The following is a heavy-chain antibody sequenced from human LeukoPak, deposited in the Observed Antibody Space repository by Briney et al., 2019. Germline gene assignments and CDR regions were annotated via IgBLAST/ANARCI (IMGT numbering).Heavy chain of an antibody. J-gene: IGHJ4*02. CDR1: GGSISSGSYY. CDR3: ARGTYYYDSSGYYYVRPYFDY. D-gene: IGHD3-22*01. Sequence: SETLSLTCTVSGGSISSGSYYWSWIRQPAGKGLEWIGRIYTSGSTNYNPSLKSRVTISVDRSKNQVSLRLSSVTAADTAVYYCARGTYYYDSSGYYYVRPYFDYWGQGTLVTVSS. V-gene: IGHV4-61*02. CDR2: IYTSGST.